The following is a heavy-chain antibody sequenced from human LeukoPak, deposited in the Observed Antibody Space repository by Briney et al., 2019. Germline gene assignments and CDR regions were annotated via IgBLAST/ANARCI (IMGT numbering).Heavy chain of an antibody. V-gene: IGHV1-2*02. D-gene: IGHD5-18*01. CDR1: GYTFTAYY. Sequence: GASVKVSCKASGYTFTAYYMHWVRQAPGQGLEWMGWINPNTGDTNYAQNFQGRVTMNRDTSISTAYMELSSLRSDDTAVYYCARSADGYTCGHSDFWGQGTLVTVSS. J-gene: IGHJ4*02. CDR3: ARSADGYTCGHSDF. CDR2: INPNTGDT.